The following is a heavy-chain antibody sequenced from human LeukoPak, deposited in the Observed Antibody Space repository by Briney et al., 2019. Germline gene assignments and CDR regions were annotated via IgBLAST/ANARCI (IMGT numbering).Heavy chain of an antibody. CDR2: TKSKTDGGTT. CDR1: GFTFSNAW. V-gene: IGHV3-15*01. D-gene: IGHD2-2*01. Sequence: PGGSLRLSCAASGFTFSNAWMSWVRQAPGKGLEWVGRTKSKTDGGTTDYAAPVKGRFTISRDDSKNTLYLQMNSLKTEDSAVYYCTTLGYCSSTSCSADAFDIWGQGTMVTVSS. CDR3: TTLGYCSSTSCSADAFDI. J-gene: IGHJ3*02.